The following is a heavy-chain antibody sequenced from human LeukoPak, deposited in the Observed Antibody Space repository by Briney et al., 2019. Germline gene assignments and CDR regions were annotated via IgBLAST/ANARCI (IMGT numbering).Heavy chain of an antibody. Sequence: PSETLSLTCTVFGGSISSYYWSWIRQPPGKGLEWIGYIYYSGSTNYNPSLKSRVTISVDTSKNQFSLKLSSVTAADTAVYYCARGRRATMSYWGQGTLVTVSS. CDR2: IYYSGST. V-gene: IGHV4-59*01. CDR1: GGSISSYY. CDR3: ARGRRATMSY. J-gene: IGHJ4*02. D-gene: IGHD5-24*01.